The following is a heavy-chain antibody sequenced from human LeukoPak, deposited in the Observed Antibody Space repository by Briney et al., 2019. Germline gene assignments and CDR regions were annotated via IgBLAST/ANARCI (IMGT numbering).Heavy chain of an antibody. Sequence: GGSLRLSCAASGFTFSDSPMHWVRQASGKGLEWVANIKQDGSEKYYVDSVKGRFTISRDNAKNSLYLQMNSLRAEDTAVYYCARDKTGGFDYWGQGTLVTVSS. V-gene: IGHV3-7*01. D-gene: IGHD1-1*01. J-gene: IGHJ4*02. CDR3: ARDKTGGFDY. CDR1: GFTFSDSP. CDR2: IKQDGSEK.